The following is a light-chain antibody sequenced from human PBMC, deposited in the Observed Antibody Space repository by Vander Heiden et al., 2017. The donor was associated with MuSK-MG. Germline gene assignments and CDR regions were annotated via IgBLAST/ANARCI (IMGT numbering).Light chain of an antibody. CDR2: GAS. CDR3: QQRSNWRLT. J-gene: IGKJ4*01. V-gene: IGKV3-11*01. Sequence: EILLTQPPATLSLSPGERAALSCRASQSVSSYLGWYQQKPGQAPRLLICGASNRATGIPARFSGRGSGTDFTLTISSLDPEDFAVYYCQQRSNWRLTFGGGTKVEIK. CDR1: QSVSSY.